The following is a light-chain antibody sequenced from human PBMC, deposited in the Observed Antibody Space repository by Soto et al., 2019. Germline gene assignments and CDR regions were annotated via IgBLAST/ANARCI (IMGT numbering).Light chain of an antibody. Sequence: DIQITQSPSTLSGSVGDRVTITCRASQTTSSWLAWYQQKPGKAPKLLIYKASTLKSGVPSRFSGSGSGTEFTLTISSLQPDDFATYYCQHYNSYSEAFGQGTKWIS. CDR1: QTTSSW. V-gene: IGKV1-5*03. CDR3: QHYNSYSEA. J-gene: IGKJ1*01. CDR2: KAS.